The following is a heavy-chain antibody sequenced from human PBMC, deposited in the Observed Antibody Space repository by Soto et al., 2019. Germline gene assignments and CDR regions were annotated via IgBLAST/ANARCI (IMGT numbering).Heavy chain of an antibody. CDR2: ISYDGSDK. Sequence: QVQLVESGGGVVQPGRSLRLSCAASGFTFNSYGMHWVRQAPGKGLEWVAVISYDGSDKYYADSVKGRFTISRDNSKNTLYLQMNSLRAEATAVYYCSKDLDGLQGLVDSSFCFDYWGQGTLVTVSS. V-gene: IGHV3-30*18. CDR1: GFTFNSYG. J-gene: IGHJ4*02. D-gene: IGHD3-16*02. CDR3: SKDLDGLQGLVDSSFCFDY.